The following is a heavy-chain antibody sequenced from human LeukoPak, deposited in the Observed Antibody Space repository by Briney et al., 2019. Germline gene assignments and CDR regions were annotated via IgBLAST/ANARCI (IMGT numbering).Heavy chain of an antibody. J-gene: IGHJ4*02. V-gene: IGHV3-30*02. CDR2: IRYDGSNK. CDR3: AKGGYYDSGGYSANVPFDY. CDR1: GFTFSSYG. D-gene: IGHD3-22*01. Sequence: GGSLRLSCAASGFTFSSYGMHWARQAPGKGLEWVAFIRYDGSNKYYADSVKGRFTISRDNSKNTLYLQMNSLKAEDTAVYYCAKGGYYDSGGYSANVPFDYWGQGTLVTVSS.